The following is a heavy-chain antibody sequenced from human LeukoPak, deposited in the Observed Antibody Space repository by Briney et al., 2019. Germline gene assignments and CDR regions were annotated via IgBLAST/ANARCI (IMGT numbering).Heavy chain of an antibody. D-gene: IGHD4-23*01. CDR2: IYYSGST. V-gene: IGHV4-31*03. CDR1: GGSISSGGYY. Sequence: SETLSLTCTVSGGSISSGGYYWSWVRQHPGKGLEWIGYIYYSGSTYYNPSLKSRVTISVDTSKNQFSLKLSSVTAADTAVYYCARVLTTVVNDAFDIWGQGTMVTVSS. CDR3: ARVLTTVVNDAFDI. J-gene: IGHJ3*02.